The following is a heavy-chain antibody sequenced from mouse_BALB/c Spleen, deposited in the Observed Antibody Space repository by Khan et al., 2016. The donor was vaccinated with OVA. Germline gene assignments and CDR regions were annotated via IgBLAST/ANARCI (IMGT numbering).Heavy chain of an antibody. J-gene: IGHJ4*01. CDR3: ASGNYYGYAMDD. D-gene: IGHD1-1*01. Sequence: EVQLQESGPGLVKPSQSLSLTCTVTGYSITSNYAWNWIRQFPGNKLEWMGYISYSGSTNYNPSLKSRISITRDTSENQFLLQLNSVTTEDSATYFCASGNYYGYAMDDWGQGTSITVSS. CDR1: GYSITSNYA. CDR2: ISYSGST. V-gene: IGHV3-2*02.